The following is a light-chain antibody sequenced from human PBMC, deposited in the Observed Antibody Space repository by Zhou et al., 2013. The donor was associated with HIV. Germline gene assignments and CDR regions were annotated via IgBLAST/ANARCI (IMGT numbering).Light chain of an antibody. CDR2: AAS. V-gene: IGKV1-NL1*01. CDR1: QGISNS. Sequence: DIQMTQSPSSLSASVGDRVTITCRASQGISNSVAWYQQKPGKAPKLLLYAASRLEGGVPSRFSGIGSGTDYTLTISSLQPEDFASYYCQQYYTTPPWTFGQGTKVEIK. J-gene: IGKJ1*01. CDR3: QQYYTTPPWT.